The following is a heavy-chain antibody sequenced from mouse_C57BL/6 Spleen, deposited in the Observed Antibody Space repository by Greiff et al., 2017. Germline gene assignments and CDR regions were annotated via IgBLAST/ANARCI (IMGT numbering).Heavy chain of an antibody. J-gene: IGHJ3*01. CDR2: IDPEAGDT. Sequence: VQLKQSGAELVRPGASVKLSCTASGFNIKDYYMHWVKQRPEQGLEWIGRIDPEAGDTEYAPKFQGKATMTADTASNTAYLQLSSLTSEDTAVYYCTKGYDYTWFAYWGQGTLVTVSA. CDR1: GFNIKDYY. V-gene: IGHV14-1*01. CDR3: TKGYDYTWFAY. D-gene: IGHD2-4*01.